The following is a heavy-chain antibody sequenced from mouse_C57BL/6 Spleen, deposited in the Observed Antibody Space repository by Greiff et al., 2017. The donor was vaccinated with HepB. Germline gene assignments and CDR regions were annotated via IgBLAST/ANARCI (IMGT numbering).Heavy chain of an antibody. V-gene: IGHV5-4*03. D-gene: IGHD1-1*01. CDR2: ISDGGSYT. Sequence: EVKLVESGGGLVKPGGSLKLSCAASGFTFSSYAMSWVRQTPEKRLEWVATISDGGSYTYYPDNVKGRFTISRDNAKNNLYLQMSHLKSEDTAMYYCARAFSSYEAMDYWGQGTSVTVSS. CDR3: ARAFSSYEAMDY. J-gene: IGHJ4*01. CDR1: GFTFSSYA.